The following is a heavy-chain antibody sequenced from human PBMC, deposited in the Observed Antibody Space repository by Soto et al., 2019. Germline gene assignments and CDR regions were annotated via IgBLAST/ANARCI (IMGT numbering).Heavy chain of an antibody. J-gene: IGHJ6*03. V-gene: IGHV3-30*18. CDR1: GFPFSSYG. CDR2: ISYDGSNK. CDR3: AKDRGAGFDYYYYYMDV. D-gene: IGHD3-10*01. Sequence: GGSLRLSCAASGFPFSSYGMHWVRQAPGKGLEWVAVISYDGSNKYYADSVKGRFTISRDNSKNTLYLQMNSLRAEDTAVYYCAKDRGAGFDYYYYYMDVWGKGTTVTVSS.